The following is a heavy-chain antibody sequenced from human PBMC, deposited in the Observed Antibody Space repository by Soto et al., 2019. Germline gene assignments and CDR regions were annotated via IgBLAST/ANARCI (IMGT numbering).Heavy chain of an antibody. Sequence: QVQLVESGGGVVQPGRSMRLSCAASGFTFSSYGMHWVRQAPGKGLEWVAVIWYDGSNKYYADSVKGRFTISRDNSKNTLYLQMTSLRAEDTAVYYCARDGIGGGWFDPWGQGTLVTVSS. CDR2: IWYDGSNK. CDR1: GFTFSSYG. D-gene: IGHD1-26*01. J-gene: IGHJ5*02. V-gene: IGHV3-33*01. CDR3: ARDGIGGGWFDP.